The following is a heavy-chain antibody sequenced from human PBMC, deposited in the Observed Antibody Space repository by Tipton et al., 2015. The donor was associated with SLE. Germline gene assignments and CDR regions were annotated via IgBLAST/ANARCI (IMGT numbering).Heavy chain of an antibody. CDR1: GGSISSHY. CDR2: IYYSGST. V-gene: IGHV4-59*11. CDR3: ARRQYYYGSDTYYDFFDY. Sequence: TLSLTCTVSGGSISSHYWSWIRQPPGKGLEWIGYIYYSGSTKYNPSLKSRVTISVDTSKNQFSLKLSSVTAADTAVYYCARRQYYYGSDTYYDFFDYWGQGTLVTVSS. J-gene: IGHJ4*02. D-gene: IGHD3-10*01.